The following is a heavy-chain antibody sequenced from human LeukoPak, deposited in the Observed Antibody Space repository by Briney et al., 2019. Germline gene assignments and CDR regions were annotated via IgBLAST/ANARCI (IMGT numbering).Heavy chain of an antibody. Sequence: PGGSLRLSCEASGFTFSSYWMSWVRQAPGKGLEWVSGISGSGGSTYYADSVKGRFTISRDNSKNTLYLQMNSLRAEDTAVYYCAKGTLPRGYSYGYDLYYFDYWGQGTLVTVSS. D-gene: IGHD5-18*01. V-gene: IGHV3-23*01. CDR2: ISGSGGST. CDR3: AKGTLPRGYSYGYDLYYFDY. J-gene: IGHJ4*02. CDR1: GFTFSSYW.